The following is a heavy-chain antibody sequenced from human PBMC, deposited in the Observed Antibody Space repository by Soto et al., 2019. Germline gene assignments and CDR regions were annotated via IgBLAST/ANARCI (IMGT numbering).Heavy chain of an antibody. D-gene: IGHD6-19*01. Sequence: GGSLRLSCAAFGFTFSSYSMNWVRQAPGKGLEWVSSISSSSSYIYYADSVKGRFTISRDNAKNSLYLQMNSLRAEDTAVYYCARDRSSSGWYYYYGMDVWGQGTTVTVSS. CDR2: ISSSSSYI. CDR3: ARDRSSSGWYYYYGMDV. V-gene: IGHV3-21*01. CDR1: GFTFSSYS. J-gene: IGHJ6*02.